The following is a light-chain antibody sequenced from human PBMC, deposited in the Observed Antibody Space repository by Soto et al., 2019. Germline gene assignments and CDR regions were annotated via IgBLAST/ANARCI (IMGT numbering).Light chain of an antibody. Sequence: SYELTQPPSVSVAPGQTARITCGGNNIGSKSVHWYQQKPGQAPVLVVYDDSDRPSGIPERISGSKSGNTATLTTSRVEDGDEADYYCQVWDSISDHPFVFGTGTKVTVL. CDR3: QVWDSISDHPFV. J-gene: IGLJ1*01. CDR1: NIGSKS. V-gene: IGLV3-21*02. CDR2: DDS.